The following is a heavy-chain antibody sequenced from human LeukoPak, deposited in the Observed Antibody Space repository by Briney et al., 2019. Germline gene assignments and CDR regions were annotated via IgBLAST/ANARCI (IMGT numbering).Heavy chain of an antibody. CDR1: GFTFSSYG. CDR2: INPRGST. D-gene: IGHD5-24*01. CDR3: ARRRLGYYFDY. Sequence: GSLRLSCAVSGFTFSSYGMHWVRQPPGKGLEWIGEINPRGSTNYNPSLKSRVTLSADTSKNQFSLTLNSVTAADTAVYYCARRRLGYYFDYWGQGTLVTVSS. J-gene: IGHJ4*02. V-gene: IGHV4-34*01.